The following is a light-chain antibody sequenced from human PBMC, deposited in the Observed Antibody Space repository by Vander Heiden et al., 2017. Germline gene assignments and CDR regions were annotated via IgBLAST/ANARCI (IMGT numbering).Light chain of an antibody. CDR2: AAS. V-gene: IGKV1-9*01. J-gene: IGKJ1*01. Sequence: DVQFTQSPSFLSASVGDRVTITCRASQGISSYLAWYQQKPGKAPKLLIYAASTLQSGVPSRFSGSGSGTEFTLTISSLQPEDFATYYCQQRNSYPRTFGQGTKVEIK. CDR1: QGISSY. CDR3: QQRNSYPRT.